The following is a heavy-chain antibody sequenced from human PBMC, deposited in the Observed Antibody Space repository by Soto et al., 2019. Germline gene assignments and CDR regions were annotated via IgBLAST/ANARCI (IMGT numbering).Heavy chain of an antibody. CDR1: GFNFNTYF. D-gene: IGHD2-21*01. CDR3: AIADAHRRKCDLAY. J-gene: IGHJ4*02. Sequence: QVQLVQSGGGVVQPWRYLRLSCAASGFNFNTYFMHWVRQAPGKGLEWVEMIFPHGRDKEYADSVKGRFTISRHNSNKRLDLQLDSLRPEAAAVYYCAIADAHRRKCDLAYWGQGARVTVSS. CDR2: IFPHGRDK. V-gene: IGHV3-30*13.